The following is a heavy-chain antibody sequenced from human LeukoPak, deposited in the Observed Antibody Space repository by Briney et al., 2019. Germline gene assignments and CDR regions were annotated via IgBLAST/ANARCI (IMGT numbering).Heavy chain of an antibody. CDR2: IYHSGST. V-gene: IGHV4-30-2*01. CDR1: GGSISSGGYS. CDR3: ARVDYDILFDP. J-gene: IGHJ5*02. D-gene: IGHD3-9*01. Sequence: SETLSLTCAVSGGSISSGGYSWSWIRQPPGKGLEWIGYIYHSGSTNYNPSLKSRVTISVDKSKNQFSLKLSSVTAADTAVYYCARVDYDILFDPWGQGTLVTVSS.